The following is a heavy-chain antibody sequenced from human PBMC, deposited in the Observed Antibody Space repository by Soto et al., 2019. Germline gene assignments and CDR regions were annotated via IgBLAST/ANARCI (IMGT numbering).Heavy chain of an antibody. CDR3: GRSPQNSLSGLDH. CDR1: GYTFSTYA. J-gene: IGHJ5*02. Sequence: QVQLVQSGAEVKKPGASVKVSCKASGYTFSTYAIDWVRQAPGQGLELMGWLNPSNGNSRYSKKFQGRVTMTRDTSPRTAYMELRKPTSEDTAVYYRGRSPQNSLSGLDHWGQGALVTVSS. V-gene: IGHV1-3*01. D-gene: IGHD1-26*01. CDR2: LNPSNGNS.